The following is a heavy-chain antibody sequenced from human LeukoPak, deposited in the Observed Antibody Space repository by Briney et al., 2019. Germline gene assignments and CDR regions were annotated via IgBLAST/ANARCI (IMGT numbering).Heavy chain of an antibody. V-gene: IGHV3-21*01. D-gene: IGHD3-22*01. CDR2: ISSSSSYI. J-gene: IGHJ4*02. CDR1: GFTFSSYS. Sequence: GGSLRLSCAASGFTFSSYSMNWVRQAPGKGLEWVSSISSSSSYIYYADSVKGRFTISRDNAKNSLYLQMNSLRAEDTAVYYCARVTSSPYYYDSSGYDYWGQGTLVTVSS. CDR3: ARVTSSPYYYDSSGYDY.